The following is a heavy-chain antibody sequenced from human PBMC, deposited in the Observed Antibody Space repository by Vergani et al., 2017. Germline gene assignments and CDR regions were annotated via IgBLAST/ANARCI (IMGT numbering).Heavy chain of an antibody. V-gene: IGHV4-39*01. Sequence: QMQLQESGPGLVKASETLSLTFTVSGDSIISRSYYWGWIRQPPGKGLEWIGTIYNSGNGDSSSSLKSRVTISADTSKNLFSLWLTSVTVADTGVYYCVSEMYYSDSTAYFRGSYYDVWGRGTLVTVAS. CDR3: VSEMYYSDSTAYFRGSYYDV. D-gene: IGHD3-10*01. J-gene: IGHJ2*01. CDR1: GDSIISRSYY. CDR2: IYNSGNG.